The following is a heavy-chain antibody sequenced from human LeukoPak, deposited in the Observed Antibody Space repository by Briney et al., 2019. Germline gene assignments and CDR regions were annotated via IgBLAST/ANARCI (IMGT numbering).Heavy chain of an antibody. Sequence: GGSLRLSCAASGFTFSDYTMNWVRLAPGKGLEWVAFISSSSGYTYYADSVKGRFTVSRDNAKNSLYLQMNSLRAEDTAVYYCAKDGGWDHSNRGSCYHDSWGQGTLVTVSS. CDR1: GFTFSDYT. CDR2: ISSSSGYT. V-gene: IGHV3-21*01. CDR3: AKDGGWDHSNRGSCYHDS. J-gene: IGHJ4*02. D-gene: IGHD2-15*01.